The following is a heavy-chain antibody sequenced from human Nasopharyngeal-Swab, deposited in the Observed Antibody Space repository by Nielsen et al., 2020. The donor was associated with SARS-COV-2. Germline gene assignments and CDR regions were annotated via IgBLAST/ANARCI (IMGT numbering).Heavy chain of an antibody. D-gene: IGHD3-10*01. CDR2: IYQNGYT. J-gene: IGHJ4*02. CDR3: AKEGEGGPNYFEF. Sequence: SETLSLTCTVSGDSGISSYWSRLRQTPGKGLEWIGYIYQNGYTNYNPSLKSRITMSIETSRKQFSLRLRSATAADTAMYYCAKEGEGGPNYFEFWGQGNLVTVSS. V-gene: IGHV4-59*02. CDR1: GDSGISSY.